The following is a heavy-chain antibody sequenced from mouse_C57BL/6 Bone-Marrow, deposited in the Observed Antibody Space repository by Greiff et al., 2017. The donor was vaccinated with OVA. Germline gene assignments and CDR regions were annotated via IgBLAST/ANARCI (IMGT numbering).Heavy chain of an antibody. J-gene: IGHJ4*01. CDR3: ARQPTIVTTVNAMDY. CDR2: ISNGGGST. CDR1: GFTFSDYY. V-gene: IGHV5-12*01. Sequence: EVQGVESGGGLVQPGGSLKLSCAASGFTFSDYYLYWVRQTPEKRLEWVAYISNGGGSTYYPDTVQGRVTISRDNAKNTLYLQMSRLKSEDTAMYYCARQPTIVTTVNAMDYWGQGTSVTVSS. D-gene: IGHD2-5*01.